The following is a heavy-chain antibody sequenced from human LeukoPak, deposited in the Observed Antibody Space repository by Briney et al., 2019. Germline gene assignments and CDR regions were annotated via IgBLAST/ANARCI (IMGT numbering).Heavy chain of an antibody. Sequence: PGGSLRLSCAASGFPFSTHGMHWVRQAPGKGLEWVAVIWYDGSNKYYADSVKGRFTISRDNSKNTLYLQMNSLRAEDTAVYYCARASGSYDYWGQGTLVTVSS. CDR3: ARASGSYDY. D-gene: IGHD1-26*01. J-gene: IGHJ4*02. CDR1: GFPFSTHG. CDR2: IWYDGSNK. V-gene: IGHV3-33*01.